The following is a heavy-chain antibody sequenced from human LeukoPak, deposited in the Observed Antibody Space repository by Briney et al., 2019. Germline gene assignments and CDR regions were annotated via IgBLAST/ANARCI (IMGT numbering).Heavy chain of an antibody. V-gene: IGHV4-59*08. CDR2: VYYSGST. CDR1: GGSVSNYY. Sequence: SETLSLTCTVSGGSVSNYYWSWIRQPPGKGLEYIGHVYYSGSTDYNPSLKSRLAISVDNSMNQFSLKLSSVSAADTAVYYCARRGGYSYGYSFDYWGQGTLVTVSS. CDR3: ARRGGYSYGYSFDY. J-gene: IGHJ4*02. D-gene: IGHD5-18*01.